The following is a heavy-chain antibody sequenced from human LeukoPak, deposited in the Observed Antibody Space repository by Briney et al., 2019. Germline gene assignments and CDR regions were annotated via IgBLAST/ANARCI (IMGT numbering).Heavy chain of an antibody. CDR2: ISGSGGST. J-gene: IGHJ4*02. CDR3: ARVFAGNYGDYGPLDY. D-gene: IGHD4-17*01. CDR1: GFTFSSYA. V-gene: IGHV3-23*01. Sequence: PGGSLRLSCAASGFTFSSYAMSWVRQAPGKGLEWVSAISGSGGSTYYADSVKGRFTISRDNSKNTLYLQMNSLRAEDTAVYYCARVFAGNYGDYGPLDYWGQGTLVTVSS.